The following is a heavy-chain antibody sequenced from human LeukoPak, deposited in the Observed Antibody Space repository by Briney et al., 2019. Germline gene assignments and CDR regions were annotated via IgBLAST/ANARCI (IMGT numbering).Heavy chain of an antibody. CDR2: ISWNSGSI. CDR3: AKDSSSWYDLYNFDY. Sequence: LTGGSLRLSCAASGFTFSNYEMNWVRQAPGKGLKWVSGISWNSGSIGYADSVKGRFTISRDNAKNSLYLQMNSLRAEDMALYYCAKDSSSWYDLYNFDYWGQGTLVTVSS. CDR1: GFTFSNYE. V-gene: IGHV3-9*03. D-gene: IGHD6-13*01. J-gene: IGHJ4*02.